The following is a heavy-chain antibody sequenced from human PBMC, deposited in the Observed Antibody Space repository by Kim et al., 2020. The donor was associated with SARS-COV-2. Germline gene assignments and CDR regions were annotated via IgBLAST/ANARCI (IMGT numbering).Heavy chain of an antibody. CDR3: AKDDGSAPYYGMDV. V-gene: IGHV3-23*01. J-gene: IGHJ6*02. CDR2: ISGSGGST. Sequence: GGSLRLSCAASGFTFSSYAMSWVRQAPGKGLEWVSAISGSGGSTYYADSVKGRFTISRDNSKNTLYLQMNSLRAEDTAVYYCAKDDGSAPYYGMDVWGQGTTVTVSS. D-gene: IGHD3-10*01. CDR1: GFTFSSYA.